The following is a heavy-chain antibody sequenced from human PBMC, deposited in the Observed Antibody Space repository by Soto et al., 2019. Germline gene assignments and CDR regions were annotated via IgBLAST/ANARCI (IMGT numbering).Heavy chain of an antibody. CDR3: ATAGVGYQLLSPTFRRNKYYYYYYGMDV. CDR1: GYTLTELS. CDR2: FDPEDGET. V-gene: IGHV1-24*01. Sequence: ASVKVSCTVSGYTLTELSMHWVRQAPGKGLEWMGGFDPEDGETIYAQKFQGRVTMTEDTSTDTAYMELSSLRSEDTAVYYCATAGVGYQLLSPTFRRNKYYYYYYGMDVWGQGTTVTVSS. J-gene: IGHJ6*02. D-gene: IGHD2-2*01.